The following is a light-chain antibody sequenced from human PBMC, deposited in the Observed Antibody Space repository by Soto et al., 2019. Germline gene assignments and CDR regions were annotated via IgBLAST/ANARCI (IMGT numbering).Light chain of an antibody. J-gene: IGLJ1*01. CDR1: SSNIGAGYD. V-gene: IGLV1-40*01. CDR2: GVT. Sequence: QSVLTQPPSVSGAPGQRVTISCTGSSSNIGAGYDVHWYQQLPGTAPRLLIHGVTTRPSGISGRFSASKSGLTASLTISGLQPEDEADYYCSSFTSNRIYVFGPGTKVTVL. CDR3: SSFTSNRIYV.